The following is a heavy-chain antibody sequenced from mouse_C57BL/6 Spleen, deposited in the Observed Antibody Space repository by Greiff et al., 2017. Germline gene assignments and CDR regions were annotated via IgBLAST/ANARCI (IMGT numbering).Heavy chain of an antibody. V-gene: IGHV1-18*01. CDR2: INPNNGGT. J-gene: IGHJ3*01. Sequence: EVQLVESGPELVKPGASVKIPCKASGYTFTDYNMDWVKQSHGKSLEWIGDINPNNGGTIYNQKFKGKATLTVDKSSSTASMELRSLTSEDTAVYYCAVYHRGFAYWGQGTLVTVSA. CDR3: AVYHRGFAY. D-gene: IGHD2-1*01. CDR1: GYTFTDYN.